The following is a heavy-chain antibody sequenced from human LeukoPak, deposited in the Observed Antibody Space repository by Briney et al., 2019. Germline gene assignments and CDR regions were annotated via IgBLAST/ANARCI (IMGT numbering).Heavy chain of an antibody. Sequence: SETLSLTCTVSGGSISSYYWSWIRQPPGKGLEWIGYIYYSGGTNYNPSLKSRVTISVDTSKNQFSLKLSSVTAADTAVYYCASHLGGWNFDLWGRGTLVTVSS. CDR2: IYYSGGT. J-gene: IGHJ2*01. CDR1: GGSISSYY. V-gene: IGHV4-59*12. CDR3: ASHLGGWNFDL.